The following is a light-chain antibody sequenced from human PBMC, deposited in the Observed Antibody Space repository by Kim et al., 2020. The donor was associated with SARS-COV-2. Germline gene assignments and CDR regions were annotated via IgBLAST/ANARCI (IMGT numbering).Light chain of an antibody. Sequence: VAPGERATLSGRASQSVSSNLAWYQQKPGQAPRILIYGASTRATGIPARFSGSRSGTEFTLTISSLQSEDFAVYYCQQYNNWPPVFGQGTKVDIK. V-gene: IGKV3-15*01. CDR3: QQYNNWPPV. CDR2: GAS. CDR1: QSVSSN. J-gene: IGKJ1*01.